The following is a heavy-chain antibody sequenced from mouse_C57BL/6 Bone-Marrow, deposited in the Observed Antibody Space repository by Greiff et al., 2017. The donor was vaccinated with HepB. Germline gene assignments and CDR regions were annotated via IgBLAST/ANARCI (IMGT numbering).Heavy chain of an antibody. V-gene: IGHV1-81*01. J-gene: IGHJ3*01. CDR1: GYTFTSYG. Sequence: VQLQQSGAELARPGASVKLSCKASGYTFTSYGISWVKQRTGQGLEWIGEIYPRSGNTYYNEKFKGKATLTADKSSSTAYMELRSLTSEDSAVYFCAYYYGSSLAWFAYWGQGTLVTVSA. CDR3: AYYYGSSLAWFAY. D-gene: IGHD1-1*01. CDR2: IYPRSGNT.